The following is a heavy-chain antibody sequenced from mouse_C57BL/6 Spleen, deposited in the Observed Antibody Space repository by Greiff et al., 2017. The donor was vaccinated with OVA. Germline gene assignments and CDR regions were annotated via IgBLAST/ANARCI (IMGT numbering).Heavy chain of an antibody. J-gene: IGHJ3*01. CDR3: TRSESSKTWFAY. CDR1: GYTFTSYW. Sequence: VQLQQSGTVLARPGASVKMSCKTSGYTFTSYWMHWVKQRPGQGLEWIGAIYPGNSDTSYNQKFKGKAKLTADTSASTAYLELSSLTSVISAVSNFTRSESSKTWFAYWGQGTLVTVSA. CDR2: IYPGNSDT. D-gene: IGHD1-1*01. V-gene: IGHV1-5*01.